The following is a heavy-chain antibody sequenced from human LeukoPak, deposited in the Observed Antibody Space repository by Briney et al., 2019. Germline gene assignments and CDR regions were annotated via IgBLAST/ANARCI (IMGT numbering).Heavy chain of an antibody. J-gene: IGHJ5*02. V-gene: IGHV3-23*01. CDR3: ARVRGESWFDP. CDR2: INNRGDNT. CDR1: GFTFSSYA. Sequence: GGSLRLSSAASGFTFSSYAMSWVRQAPGKGLEWVSAINNRGDNTYYADSVKGRFTISRDDSKNTLYLQMNSLRAEDTAIYYCARVRGESWFDPWGQGSLVTVSS. D-gene: IGHD2-21*01.